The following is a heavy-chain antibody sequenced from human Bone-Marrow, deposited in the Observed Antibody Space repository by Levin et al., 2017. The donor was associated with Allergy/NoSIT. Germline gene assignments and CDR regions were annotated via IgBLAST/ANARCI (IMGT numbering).Heavy chain of an antibody. CDR1: GGYISSRSYY. CDR3: ARTKSYFYGSGNYKRPFDL. Sequence: PSETLSLSCIVSGGYISSRSYYWGWIRQPPGKGLEWIGTLYYSGSAYYNPSLNSRVTISAGASTTHFSLRRSSVTAADTAVYYCARTKSYFYGSGNYKRPFDLWGQGTMVTVSS. D-gene: IGHD3-10*01. CDR2: LYYSGSA. J-gene: IGHJ3*01. V-gene: IGHV4-39*02.